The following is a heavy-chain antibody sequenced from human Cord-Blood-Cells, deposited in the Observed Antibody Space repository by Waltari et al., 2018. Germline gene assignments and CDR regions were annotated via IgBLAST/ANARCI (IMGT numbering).Heavy chain of an antibody. D-gene: IGHD6-19*01. CDR1: GGSFSGYY. Sequence: QVQLQQWGAGLLKPSETLSLTCALSGGSFSGYYWSVIRPPPGKGLEWIGEINHSGSTNYNPSLKSRVTISVDTSKNQFSLKPSSVTAADTAVYYCATLGGSGWYFDYWGQGTLVTVSS. CDR3: ATLGGSGWYFDY. J-gene: IGHJ4*02. V-gene: IGHV4-34*01. CDR2: INHSGST.